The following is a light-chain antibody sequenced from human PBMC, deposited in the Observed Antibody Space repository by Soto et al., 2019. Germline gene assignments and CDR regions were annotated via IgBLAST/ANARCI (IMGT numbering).Light chain of an antibody. CDR2: EVT. CDR1: SSDVGANIY. V-gene: IGLV2-14*01. Sequence: QSALTQPASVSGSPGQSITISCTGSSSDVGANIYVSWYQQHPGKAPKLMIYEVTNRPSGVSYRFSGSRSDNTASLTISGLQAEDEADYYCSSYTTFRTVLFGVGTKLTVL. J-gene: IGLJ2*01. CDR3: SSYTTFRTVL.